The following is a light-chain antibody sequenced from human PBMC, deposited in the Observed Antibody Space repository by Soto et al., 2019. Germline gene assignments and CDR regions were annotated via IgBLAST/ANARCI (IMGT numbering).Light chain of an antibody. CDR3: QQYDNLPIT. V-gene: IGKV1-33*01. CDR1: QDIRNC. J-gene: IGKJ5*01. CDR2: DAS. Sequence: DIQMTQSPSSLSASVGERVTITCQATQDIRNCLNWYQQRPGKAPQLLIYDASNLETGVPPRFSGSGSGTDFTFTISSLQPEDIATYYCQQYDNLPITFGQGTRLEIK.